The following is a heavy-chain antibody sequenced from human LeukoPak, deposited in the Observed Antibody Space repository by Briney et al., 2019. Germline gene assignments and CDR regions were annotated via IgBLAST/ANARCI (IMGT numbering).Heavy chain of an antibody. J-gene: IGHJ4*02. CDR3: ASDFWGAYRVDYSDY. V-gene: IGHV3-7*01. D-gene: IGHD3-3*01. Sequence: GGSLRLSCAASGFTFINYWISWVRRAPGKRLEWVANIKQDGSETYYVDSVRGRFTISRYNAKKSLYLQMNSLRAEDTAVYYCASDFWGAYRVDYSDYWGQGTLVTVSS. CDR2: IKQDGSET. CDR1: GFTFINYW.